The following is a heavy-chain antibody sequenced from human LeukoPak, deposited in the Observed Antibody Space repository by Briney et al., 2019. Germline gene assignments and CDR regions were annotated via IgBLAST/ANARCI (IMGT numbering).Heavy chain of an antibody. J-gene: IGHJ6*03. Sequence: GGSLRLSCAASGFTFVDYAMHWVRQAPGKGLEWVSGISWNSGSIGYADSVKGRFTISRDNAKNSLYLQMNSLRAEDTALYYCAKDIGTGYCSSTSCYTESYYYNYYYMDVWGKGTTVTVSS. CDR3: AKDIGTGYCSSTSCYTESYYYNYYYMDV. CDR2: ISWNSGSI. CDR1: GFTFVDYA. V-gene: IGHV3-9*01. D-gene: IGHD2-2*02.